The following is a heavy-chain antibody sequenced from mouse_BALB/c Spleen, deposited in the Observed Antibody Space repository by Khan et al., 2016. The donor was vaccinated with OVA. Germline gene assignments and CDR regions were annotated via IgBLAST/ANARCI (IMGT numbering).Heavy chain of an antibody. CDR3: ARSNYGNFAH. J-gene: IGHJ3*01. D-gene: IGHD2-1*01. V-gene: IGHV5-9*03. CDR2: ISSGGDNT. CDR1: GFTFSSYT. Sequence: VESGGGLVKPGGSLKLSCAASGFTFSSYTMSWVRQTPEKRLEWVATISSGGDNTYYPDSVKGRFTISRDHAKNNLYLQMSRLRSEDTALYYCARSNYGNFAHWGQGTLVTVSA.